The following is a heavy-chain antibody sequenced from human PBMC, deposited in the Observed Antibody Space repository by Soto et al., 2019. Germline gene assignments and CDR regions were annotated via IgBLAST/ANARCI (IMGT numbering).Heavy chain of an antibody. CDR3: ARASFWSGYYTGAYYYYMDV. J-gene: IGHJ6*03. Sequence: SETLSLTCTVSGGSISSYYWSWIRQPPGKGLEWIGYIYYSGSTNYNPSLKSRVTIPVDTSKNQFSLKLSSVTAADTAVYYCARASFWSGYYTGAYYYYMDVWGKGTTVTVSS. CDR1: GGSISSYY. D-gene: IGHD3-3*01. CDR2: IYYSGST. V-gene: IGHV4-59*01.